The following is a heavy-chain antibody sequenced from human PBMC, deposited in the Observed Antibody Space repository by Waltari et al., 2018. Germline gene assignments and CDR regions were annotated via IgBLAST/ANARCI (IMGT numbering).Heavy chain of an antibody. D-gene: IGHD3-10*01. CDR2: INGKGDST. CDR1: GFTFSSNG. Sequence: EVQLLESGGGLVQPGGSLRLSCAASGFTFSSNGMIWVRQAPGKGLEWVSGINGKGDSTYYADSVKGRFTISRDNSKDTLYLQMNRLRAEDTAVYYCAKDRGTERSRLHLCEYWGQGTLVTVSS. CDR3: AKDRGTERSRLHLCEY. J-gene: IGHJ4*02. V-gene: IGHV3-23*01.